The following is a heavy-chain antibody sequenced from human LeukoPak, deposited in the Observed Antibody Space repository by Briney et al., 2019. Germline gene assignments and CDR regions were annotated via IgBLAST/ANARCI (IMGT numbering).Heavy chain of an antibody. J-gene: IGHJ3*02. V-gene: IGHV1-2*02. CDR2: INPNSGGT. Sequence: ASVKVSCKASGYTFTSYAMNWVRQAPGQGLEWMGWINPNSGGTNYAQKFQGRVTMTRDTSISTAYMELSRLRSDDTAVYYCARASSIVPAAIGREDAFDIWGQGTMVTVSS. D-gene: IGHD2-2*02. CDR3: ARASSIVPAAIGREDAFDI. CDR1: GYTFTSYA.